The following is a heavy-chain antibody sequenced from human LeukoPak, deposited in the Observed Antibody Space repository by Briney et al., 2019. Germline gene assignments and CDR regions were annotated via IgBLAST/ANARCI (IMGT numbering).Heavy chain of an antibody. CDR1: NGSISSYY. V-gene: IGHV4-59*08. J-gene: IGHJ4*02. Sequence: PSETLSLTCTVSNGSISSYYWTWIRQPPGMGLEWIGYIFFGGGTRYNSSLQSRVIISVDTSKNQFSLKLSSVTAADTAAYYCVRHDYVSGTPPNWGQGTLVTVSS. D-gene: IGHD3-16*01. CDR2: IFFGGGT. CDR3: VRHDYVSGTPPN.